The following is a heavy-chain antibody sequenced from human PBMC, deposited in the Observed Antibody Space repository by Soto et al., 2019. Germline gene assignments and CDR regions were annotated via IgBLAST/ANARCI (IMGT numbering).Heavy chain of an antibody. Sequence: SETLSLTCTVSGGSISSGGYYWSWIRQHPGKGLEWIGYIYYSGSTYYNPSLKSRVAISVDTSKNQFSLKLSSVTAADTAVYYCAREPQRNWFDPWGQGTLVTVSS. V-gene: IGHV4-31*03. CDR1: GGSISSGGYY. CDR2: IYYSGST. J-gene: IGHJ5*02. CDR3: AREPQRNWFDP.